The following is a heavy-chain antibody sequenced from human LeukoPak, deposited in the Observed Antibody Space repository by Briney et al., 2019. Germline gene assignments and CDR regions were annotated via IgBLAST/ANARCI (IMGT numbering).Heavy chain of an antibody. V-gene: IGHV4-39*01. CDR1: GGSISSGPYY. Sequence: PSETLSLTCTVSGGSISSGPYYWGWIRQPPGKGLEWIGNIYYGENTYYNPSLKSRVTISIDTSKNQFYLKLSSLTAADTAVYFCARRDDSSGYHKIFDYWGPGTLVTVSS. J-gene: IGHJ4*02. CDR3: ARRDDSSGYHKIFDY. D-gene: IGHD3-22*01. CDR2: IYYGENT.